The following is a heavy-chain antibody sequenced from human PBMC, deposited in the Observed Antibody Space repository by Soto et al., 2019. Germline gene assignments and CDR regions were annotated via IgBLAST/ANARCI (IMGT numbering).Heavy chain of an antibody. V-gene: IGHV1-8*01. CDR2: TNPKSGYT. Sequence: ASVKVSCKASGYTFTRYDINWVRQAPGQGLEWMGWTNPKSGYTGSAQKFQGRTTMTRDSSISTAYMELNSLRSEDTAVYYCARTDGDLDYWGQGTLVTVSS. J-gene: IGHJ4*02. CDR1: GYTFTRYD. D-gene: IGHD4-17*01. CDR3: ARTDGDLDY.